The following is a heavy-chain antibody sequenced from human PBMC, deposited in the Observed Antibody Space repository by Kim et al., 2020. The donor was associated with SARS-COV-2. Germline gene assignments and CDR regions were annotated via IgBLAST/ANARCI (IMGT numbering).Heavy chain of an antibody. J-gene: IGHJ4*03. CDR2: MYHRGTT. CDR3: ARVREWGVIVTSYFDY. CDR1: GYSISSGYY. Sequence: SETLSLTCTVSGYSISSGYYWGWIRQPPGKGLEWIGSMYHRGTTYYNPSLKSRVTISVDTAKNQFSLRLTSVTAADTAMYYCARVREWGVIVTSYFDYWG. V-gene: IGHV4-38-2*02. D-gene: IGHD3-16*02.